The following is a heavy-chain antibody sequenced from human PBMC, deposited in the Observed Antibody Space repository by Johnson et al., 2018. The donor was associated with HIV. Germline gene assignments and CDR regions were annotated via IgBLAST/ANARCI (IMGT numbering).Heavy chain of an antibody. CDR1: GFTFDDYG. CDR2: ISWNSGSI. CDR3: AGYSSSWYDAFDI. Sequence: VQLVESGGGVVRPGGSLRLSCAASGFTFDDYGTRWVPQAPGKGLEWVSGISWNSGSIGYAASVKGLFTISRDNAKNSLYLQMNSLRAEDTALYYCAGYSSSWYDAFDIWGQGTMVTVSS. J-gene: IGHJ3*02. D-gene: IGHD6-13*01. V-gene: IGHV3-20*04.